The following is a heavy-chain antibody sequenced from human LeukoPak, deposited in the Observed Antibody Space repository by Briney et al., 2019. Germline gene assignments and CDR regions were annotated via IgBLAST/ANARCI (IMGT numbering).Heavy chain of an antibody. V-gene: IGHV4-34*01. D-gene: IGHD2-8*01. J-gene: IGHJ5*02. CDR3: ARGLGGNVLMVYARPRPDLFDP. CDR1: GGSFSGYY. CDR2: INHSGST. Sequence: SETLSLTCAVYGGSFSGYYWSWIRQPPGKGLEWIGEINHSGSTNYNPSLKSRVTISVDTSKNQFSLKLSSVTAADTAVYYCARGLGGNVLMVYARPRPDLFDPWGQGTLVTVSS.